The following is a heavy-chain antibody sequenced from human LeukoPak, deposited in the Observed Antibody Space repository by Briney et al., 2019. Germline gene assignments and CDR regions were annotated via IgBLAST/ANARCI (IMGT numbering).Heavy chain of an antibody. Sequence: GGSLRLSCAASGFTFSSYWMHWVRQAPGKGLVWVSRINSDGSSTSYADSVKGRFTISRDNAKNTLYLQMNSLRAEDTAVYYSAAIVGSYYFDYWGQGTLVTVSS. D-gene: IGHD3-10*01. CDR2: INSDGSST. V-gene: IGHV3-74*01. CDR1: GFTFSSYW. CDR3: AAIVGSYYFDY. J-gene: IGHJ4*02.